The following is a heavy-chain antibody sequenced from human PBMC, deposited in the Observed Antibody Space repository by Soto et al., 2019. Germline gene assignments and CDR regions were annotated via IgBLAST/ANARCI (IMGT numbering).Heavy chain of an antibody. D-gene: IGHD3-10*01. J-gene: IGHJ5*01. Sequence: QVQLQESGPGLVKPWGTLSLTCAVSGVSISGGNVWSWVRQPPGKGLEWIGEVFDHGSTNYNPSIKRRVTMSVDKSQNDFSLNLTSVTAADTAVYYCARVLSGNKEWFDSWGQGILVTVSS. CDR2: VFDHGST. V-gene: IGHV4-4*02. CDR1: GVSISGGNV. CDR3: ARVLSGNKEWFDS.